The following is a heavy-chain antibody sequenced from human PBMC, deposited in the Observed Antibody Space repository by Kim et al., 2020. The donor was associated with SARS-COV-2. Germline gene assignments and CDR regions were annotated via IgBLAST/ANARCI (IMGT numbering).Heavy chain of an antibody. Sequence: SVNVSCKASGGTFSSYAISWVRQAPGQGLEWMGGSIPIFGTAKYAQKFQGRVTITADESTSTAYMELSSLRSEDTAVYYCARDGQLGYCSSTSCYTPGGDYYYGMDVWGQGTTVTVSS. CDR1: GGTFSSYA. J-gene: IGHJ6*02. CDR2: SIPIFGTA. CDR3: ARDGQLGYCSSTSCYTPGGDYYYGMDV. D-gene: IGHD2-2*02. V-gene: IGHV1-69*13.